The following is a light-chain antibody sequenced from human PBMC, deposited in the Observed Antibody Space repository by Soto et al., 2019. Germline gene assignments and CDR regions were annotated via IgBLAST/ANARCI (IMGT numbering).Light chain of an antibody. J-gene: IGLJ1*01. V-gene: IGLV2-8*01. CDR3: SSYGGSSTLYG. CDR1: SSDVGGYNY. CDR2: EVS. Sequence: QSVLPQPPSASGSPGQSVTISCTGTSSDVGGYNYVSWYQQHPGKAPKLMIYEVSKRPSGVPDRFSGSKSGNTASLTVSGLQAEDEADYYCSSYGGSSTLYGFGTGTKVTVL.